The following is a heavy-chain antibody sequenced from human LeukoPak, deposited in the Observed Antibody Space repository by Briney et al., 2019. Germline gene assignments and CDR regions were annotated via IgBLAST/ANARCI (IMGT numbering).Heavy chain of an antibody. J-gene: IGHJ4*02. CDR3: ARESIAVAGTDY. V-gene: IGHV3-11*06. D-gene: IGHD6-19*01. CDR1: GFTFSDYY. Sequence: GGSLRLSCAASGFTFSDYYMSWIRQAPGKRLEWVSYISSSSSYTNYADSVKGRFTISRDNAKNSLYLQMNSLRAEDTAVYYCARESIAVAGTDYWGQGTLVTVSS. CDR2: ISSSSSYT.